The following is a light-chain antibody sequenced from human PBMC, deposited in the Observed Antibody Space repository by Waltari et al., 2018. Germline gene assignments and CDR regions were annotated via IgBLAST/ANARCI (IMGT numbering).Light chain of an antibody. Sequence: QSALTQPAPVSGSPGQSSTISCTGTSSDVGGYNYVSWYQQNPGKAPKLLIYDVSKRPSGVSNRFSGSKSGNTASLTISGLQAEDEADYYCSSYTSSSTLVLFGGGTKLTVL. CDR2: DVS. CDR3: SSYTSSSTLVL. V-gene: IGLV2-14*01. CDR1: SSDVGGYNY. J-gene: IGLJ2*01.